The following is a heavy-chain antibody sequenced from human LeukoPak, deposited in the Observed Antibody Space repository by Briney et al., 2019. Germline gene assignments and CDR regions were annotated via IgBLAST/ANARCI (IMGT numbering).Heavy chain of an antibody. CDR2: IKEVGSAK. CDR1: GFTLSSYA. D-gene: IGHD6-25*01. J-gene: IGHJ3*02. Sequence: GGSLRLSCAASGFTLSSYAMHWVRQAPGKGLGRLANIKEVGSAKNYVDSVKGRFTISRDNAKNSLFLQMNSLRGEDTALYFCARERPAAASAFEIWGQGTRVTVSS. V-gene: IGHV3-7*01. CDR3: ARERPAAASAFEI.